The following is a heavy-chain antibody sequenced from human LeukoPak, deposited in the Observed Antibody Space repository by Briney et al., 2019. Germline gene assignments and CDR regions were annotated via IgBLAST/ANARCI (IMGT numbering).Heavy chain of an antibody. CDR3: ARDPPPPYSSDYGMDV. CDR1: GFTFSSYW. J-gene: IGHJ6*02. D-gene: IGHD6-19*01. V-gene: IGHV3-7*01. Sequence: GGSLRLSCAASGFTFSSYWMSWVRQAPGKGLEWVANIKRDGSEKYYVDSVKGRFTISRDNAKNSLYLQMNSLRAEDTAVYYCARDPPPPYSSDYGMDVWGQGTTVTVSS. CDR2: IKRDGSEK.